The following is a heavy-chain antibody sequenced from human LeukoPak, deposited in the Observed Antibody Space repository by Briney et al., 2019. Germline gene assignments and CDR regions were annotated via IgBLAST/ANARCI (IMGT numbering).Heavy chain of an antibody. CDR3: ARGEGQAVSAFDY. CDR1: GGSISSYY. CDR2: IHYSGST. J-gene: IGHJ4*02. V-gene: IGHV4-59*01. Sequence: SETLSLTCTVSGGSISSYYWNWIRQPPGKGLEWLGYIHYSGSTKHNPSLESRVTISLDTAKNQFSLRLSSLTAADTAVYYCARGEGQAVSAFDYWGQGMLVTVSS. D-gene: IGHD2-21*02.